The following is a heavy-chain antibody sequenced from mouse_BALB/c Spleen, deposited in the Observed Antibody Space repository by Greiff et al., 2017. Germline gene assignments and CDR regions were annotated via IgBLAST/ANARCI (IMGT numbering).Heavy chain of an antibody. CDR2: ISSGSSTI. CDR3: ARWGAGNFDY. J-gene: IGHJ2*01. D-gene: IGHD3-3*01. V-gene: IGHV5-17*02. Sequence: DVQLQESGGGLVQPGGSRKLSCAASGFTFSSFGMHWVRQAPEKGLEWVAYISSGSSTIYYADTVKGRFTISRDNPKNTLFLQMTSLRSEDTAMYYCARWGAGNFDYWGQGTTLTVSS. CDR1: GFTFSSFG.